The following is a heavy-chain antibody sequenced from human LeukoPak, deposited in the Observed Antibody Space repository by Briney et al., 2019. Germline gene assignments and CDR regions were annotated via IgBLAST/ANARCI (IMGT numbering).Heavy chain of an antibody. D-gene: IGHD4-17*01. CDR3: ARDESDYGDYVHCD. CDR2: INHSGST. Sequence: ETLSLTCAVCGGSFSGYYWSWIRPPPGKGLEWIGEINHSGSTNYNPSLKSRVTISVDTSKNQFSLKLSSVTAADTAVYYCARDESDYGDYVHCDWGQGTLVTVSS. J-gene: IGHJ4*02. CDR1: GGSFSGYY. V-gene: IGHV4-34*01.